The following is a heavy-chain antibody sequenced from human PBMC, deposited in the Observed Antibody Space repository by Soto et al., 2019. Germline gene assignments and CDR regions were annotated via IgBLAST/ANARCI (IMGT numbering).Heavy chain of an antibody. CDR3: TRHVVPYYDFWSGHYGMDV. V-gene: IGHV3-73*01. CDR1: WFTFSGSA. J-gene: IGHJ6*02. D-gene: IGHD3-3*01. Sequence: GGSLRLSCAASWFTFSGSAMHWVRQASGKGLEWVGRIRSKANSYATAYAASVKGRFTISRDDSKNTAYLQMNSLKTEDTAVYYCTRHVVPYYDFWSGHYGMDVWGQGTTVTVSS. CDR2: IRSKANSYAT.